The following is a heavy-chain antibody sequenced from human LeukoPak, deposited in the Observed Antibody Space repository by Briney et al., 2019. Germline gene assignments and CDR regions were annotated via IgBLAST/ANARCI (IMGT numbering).Heavy chain of an antibody. J-gene: IGHJ4*02. CDR2: ISSSSSTI. D-gene: IGHD3-3*01. V-gene: IGHV3-48*02. CDR3: AEGGYDFWSGYHKSFDY. CDR1: GFTFSSYS. Sequence: GGSLRLSCAASGFTFSSYSMNWVRQAPGKGLEWVSYISSSSSTIYYAGSVKGRFTISRDNAKNSLYLQMNSLRDEDTAVYYCAEGGYDFWSGYHKSFDYWGQGTLVTVSS.